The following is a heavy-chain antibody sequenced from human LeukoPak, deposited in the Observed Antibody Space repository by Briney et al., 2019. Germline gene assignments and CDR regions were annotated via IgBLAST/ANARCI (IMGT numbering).Heavy chain of an antibody. CDR2: INSDGSST. V-gene: IGHV3-74*01. CDR1: GFTFSSYW. CDR3: ARDGRGYSSTWGFDY. D-gene: IGHD6-13*01. Sequence: PGGSLRLSCAASGFTFSSYWMHGVRQAPGKGLVWVSRINSDGSSTSYADSVKGRFTISRDNAKNTLYLQMNSLRAEDTAVYYCARDGRGYSSTWGFDYWGQGTLVTVSS. J-gene: IGHJ4*02.